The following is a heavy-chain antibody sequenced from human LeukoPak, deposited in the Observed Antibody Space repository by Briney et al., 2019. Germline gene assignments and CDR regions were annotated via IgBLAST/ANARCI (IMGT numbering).Heavy chain of an antibody. D-gene: IGHD3-22*01. CDR3: ATDFYDST. CDR1: GFTFTNHP. Sequence: GGSLRLSCAASGFTFTNHPMNWVRQAPGKGLEWVGRIRSNSDGGTIDYAAPVKGRFTLSRDDSKDTLYLQMNSLQTEDTAVYYCATDFYDSTWGQGTLVTVSS. V-gene: IGHV3-15*07. J-gene: IGHJ5*02. CDR2: IRSNSDGGTI.